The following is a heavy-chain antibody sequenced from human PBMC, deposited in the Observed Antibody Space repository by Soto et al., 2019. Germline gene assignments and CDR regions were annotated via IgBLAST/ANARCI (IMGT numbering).Heavy chain of an antibody. CDR2: ISGSGGST. CDR3: AKGGGFYDSSGWPFDY. D-gene: IGHD3-22*01. CDR1: GFTFSSYA. V-gene: IGHV3-23*01. Sequence: GGSLRLSCAASGFTFSSYAMSWVRQAPGKGLEWVSAISGSGGSTYYADSVKGRFTISRDNSKNTLYLQMNSLRAEDTAVYYCAKGGGFYDSSGWPFDYWGQGTLVTVSS. J-gene: IGHJ4*02.